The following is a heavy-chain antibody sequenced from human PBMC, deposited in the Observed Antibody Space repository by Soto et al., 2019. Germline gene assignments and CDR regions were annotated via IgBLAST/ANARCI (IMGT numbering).Heavy chain of an antibody. J-gene: IGHJ5*02. V-gene: IGHV3-30*18. CDR1: GFTFSSYG. Sequence: PGGSLRLSCAASGFTFSSYGMHWVRQAPGKGLEWVAVISYDGSNKYYADSVKGRFTISRDNSKNTLYLQMNSLRAEDTAVYYCAKDLYVQPPSGWFDPWGQGTVVTVSS. CDR3: AKDLYVQPPSGWFDP. D-gene: IGHD1-26*01. CDR2: ISYDGSNK.